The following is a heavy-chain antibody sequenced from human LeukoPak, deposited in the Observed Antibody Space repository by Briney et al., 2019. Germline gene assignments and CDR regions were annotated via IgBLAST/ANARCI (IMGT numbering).Heavy chain of an antibody. CDR2: INREGNEK. Sequence: GGPLRLFCATCGFAFSSYWMTWVRQVPGKGLEWVANINREGNEKYYVDSVKGRFTISRDNAKNPVDLQMDSLRVEDTAVYYCARVGTWELQRVFDFWGQGTLVTVSS. D-gene: IGHD4-23*01. V-gene: IGHV3-7*01. J-gene: IGHJ4*02. CDR3: ARVGTWELQRVFDF. CDR1: GFAFSSYW.